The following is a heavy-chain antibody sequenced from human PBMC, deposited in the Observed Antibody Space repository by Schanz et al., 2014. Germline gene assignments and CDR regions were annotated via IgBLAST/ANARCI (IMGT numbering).Heavy chain of an antibody. J-gene: IGHJ4*02. CDR3: AKYGGELGVSFEY. CDR1: GFTFISYD. D-gene: IGHD7-27*01. Sequence: AQLVESGGGVVQPGRSLRLSCVASGFTFISYDIHWVRQAPGKGLEWVANIKQDGSEKYYVDSVKGRFTISRDNAKNSLYLQMNSLRPEDTAVYYCAKYGGELGVSFEYWGQGTLXTVSS. V-gene: IGHV3-7*01. CDR2: IKQDGSEK.